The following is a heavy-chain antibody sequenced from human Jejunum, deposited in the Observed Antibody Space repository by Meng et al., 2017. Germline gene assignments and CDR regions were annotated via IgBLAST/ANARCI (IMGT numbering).Heavy chain of an antibody. D-gene: IGHD1-26*01. V-gene: IGHV4-61*08. CDR1: GGSVGSAAYS. J-gene: IGHJ4*02. CDR2: IYYSGGT. Sequence: GPVEGSGPGWFGPPGTLSPTCIVPGGSVGSAAYSWNWIRQPPGKGLEWIGYIYYSGGTTYSPSLNSRATISIDTAKNQVSLSLTSVTAADTAVYYCARDSMGSLDYWGQGILVTVSS. CDR3: ARDSMGSLDY.